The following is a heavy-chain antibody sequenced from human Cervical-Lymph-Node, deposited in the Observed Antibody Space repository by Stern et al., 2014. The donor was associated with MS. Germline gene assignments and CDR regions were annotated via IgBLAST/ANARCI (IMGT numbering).Heavy chain of an antibody. CDR3: ATWASFGVAFDY. D-gene: IGHD3-3*01. J-gene: IGHJ4*02. Sequence: VHLVESGAEVKKPGASVKVSCKASGYTFTSYGISWVRQAPGQGLEGMGWISAYNGNTNYAQKLQGRVTMTTDTSTSTAYMELRSLRSDDTAVYYCATWASFGVAFDYWGQGTLVTVSS. CDR1: GYTFTSYG. V-gene: IGHV1-18*04. CDR2: ISAYNGNT.